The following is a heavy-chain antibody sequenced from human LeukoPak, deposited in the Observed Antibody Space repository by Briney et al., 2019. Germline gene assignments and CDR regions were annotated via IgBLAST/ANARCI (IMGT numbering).Heavy chain of an antibody. CDR1: GGSISSSNW. V-gene: IGHV4-4*02. D-gene: IGHD3-10*01. Sequence: PSGTLSLTCAVSGGSISSSNWWSWVRQPPGKGLEWIGEIYHSGSTNYNPSLKSRVTISVDKSKNQFSLKLSSVTAADTAVYYCARDLIEENYYGSGSYWGQGALVTVSS. J-gene: IGHJ4*02. CDR2: IYHSGST. CDR3: ARDLIEENYYGSGSY.